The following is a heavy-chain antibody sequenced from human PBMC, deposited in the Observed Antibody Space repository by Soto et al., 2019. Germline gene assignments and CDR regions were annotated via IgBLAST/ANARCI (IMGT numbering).Heavy chain of an antibody. Sequence: SETLSLTCAVSGGSISSSNWWSWVRQPPGKGLEWIGEIYHSGSTNYNPSLKSRVTISVDKSKNQFSLKLSSVTAADTAVYYCARVPYSSSYYFDYWGQGTLVTVSS. V-gene: IGHV4-4*02. CDR1: GGSISSSNW. CDR3: ARVPYSSSYYFDY. J-gene: IGHJ4*02. D-gene: IGHD6-6*01. CDR2: IYHSGST.